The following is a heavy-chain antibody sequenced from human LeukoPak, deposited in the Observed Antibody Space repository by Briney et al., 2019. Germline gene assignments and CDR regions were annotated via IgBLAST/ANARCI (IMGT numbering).Heavy chain of an antibody. CDR1: GGSFSGYY. V-gene: IGHV4-34*01. CDR2: IYYSGST. D-gene: IGHD1-7*01. Sequence: SETLSLTCAVYGGSFSGYYWSWIRQPPGKGLECIGHIYYSGSTFYNPSLKSRVTISVDTSKNQFSLKLRSVTAADTAMFYCARLYGNFQNYYDYWGQGTLVAVSS. J-gene: IGHJ4*02. CDR3: ARLYGNFQNYYDY.